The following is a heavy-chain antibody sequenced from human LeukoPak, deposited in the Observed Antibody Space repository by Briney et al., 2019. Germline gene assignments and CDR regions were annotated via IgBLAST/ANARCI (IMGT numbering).Heavy chain of an antibody. D-gene: IGHD3-10*01. J-gene: IGHJ4*02. CDR3: AKDASRPLWFGELLLY. V-gene: IGHV3-30*02. CDR2: IRYDGSNK. Sequence: GGSLRLSCAASGFTFSNYWMSWVRQAPGKGLEWVAFIRYDGSNKYYADSVKGRFTISRDNSKNTLYLQMNSLRAEDTAVYYCAKDASRPLWFGELLLYWGQGTLVTVSS. CDR1: GFTFSNYW.